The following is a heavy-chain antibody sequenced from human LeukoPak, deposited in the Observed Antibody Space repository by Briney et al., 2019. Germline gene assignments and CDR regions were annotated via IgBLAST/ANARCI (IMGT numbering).Heavy chain of an antibody. J-gene: IGHJ4*02. CDR1: GFTVSSNY. CDR2: IYRGGTT. CDR3: AKDLVMTTVTTSGIDY. D-gene: IGHD4-17*01. V-gene: IGHV3-53*01. Sequence: GGSLRLSCAVSGFTVSSNYMSWVRQAPGKGLEWVSVIYRGGTTYYADSVKGRFTISRDNSKNTLYLQMNSLRAEDTAVYYCAKDLVMTTVTTSGIDYWGQGTLVTVSS.